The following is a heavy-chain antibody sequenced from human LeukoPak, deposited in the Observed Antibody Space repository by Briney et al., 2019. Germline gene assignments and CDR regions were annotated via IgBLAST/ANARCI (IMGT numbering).Heavy chain of an antibody. CDR1: GYTFTSYL. CDR2: VYPGDSDT. J-gene: IGHJ4*02. Sequence: GESLKISCKASGYTFTSYLIAWVRHMPGKGLEWMGIVYPGDSDTRYSPSFQGQVTISADKSISTAYLQWSSLKASDTAMYYCGRGGYYSGGIFYYYFDYWGQGTLVTVSS. D-gene: IGHD2-15*01. V-gene: IGHV5-51*01. CDR3: GRGGYYSGGIFYYYFDY.